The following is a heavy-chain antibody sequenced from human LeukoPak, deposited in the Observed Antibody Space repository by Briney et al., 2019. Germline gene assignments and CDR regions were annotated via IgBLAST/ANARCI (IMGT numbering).Heavy chain of an antibody. CDR3: AREISRFGI. Sequence: PGGYLRLSCAASGFTFSSYSMNWARQAPGEGLEWVSGIYTGGTTYYTDSVKGRFTISRDNPNNTLYLQMHSLRAEDTAVYYCAREISRFGIWGQGTLVTVSS. CDR1: GFTFSSYS. D-gene: IGHD3-16*01. CDR2: IYTGGTT. V-gene: IGHV3-66*01. J-gene: IGHJ4*02.